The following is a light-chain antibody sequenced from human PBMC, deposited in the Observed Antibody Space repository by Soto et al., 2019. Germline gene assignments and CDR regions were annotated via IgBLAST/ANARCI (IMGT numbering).Light chain of an antibody. CDR2: GAS. CDR3: QQYVSSSRT. CDR1: QSVSSY. V-gene: IGKV3-20*01. J-gene: IGKJ1*01. Sequence: EIVLTQSPGTLSLSPGERATLCCRASQSVSSYLAWYQQNPGQAPRLLISGASSRATGIPERFSGSGSGTDCSLTFSRLEPEDFAVYYCQQYVSSSRTFGQGTKVEIK.